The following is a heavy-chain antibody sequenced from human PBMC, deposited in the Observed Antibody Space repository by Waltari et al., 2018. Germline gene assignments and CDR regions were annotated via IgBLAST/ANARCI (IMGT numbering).Heavy chain of an antibody. Sequence: QLQLQESGPGLVKPSETLSLTCSASVVSITTNRPYRGWIRQPPGQGLEWIGTISYNGATYSSPSLRSRVTIFRDTSKNQLSLKLGSVTAADTAFYYCATYIGASLGTAAFDVWGQGTMVTVSS. V-gene: IGHV4-39*01. J-gene: IGHJ3*01. CDR3: ATYIGASLGTAAFDV. CDR1: VVSITTNRPY. D-gene: IGHD5-12*01. CDR2: ISYNGAT.